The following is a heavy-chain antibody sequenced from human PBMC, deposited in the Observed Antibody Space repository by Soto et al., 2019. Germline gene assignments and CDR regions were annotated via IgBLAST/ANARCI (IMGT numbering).Heavy chain of an antibody. D-gene: IGHD3-22*01. J-gene: IGHJ4*02. V-gene: IGHV3-48*01. Sequence: GGSLRLSCAASGFTFSSYSMNWVRQAPGKGLEWVSYISSSSSTIYYADSVKGRFTISRDNSKNTLHLQMNSLRAEDTAVYYCAKGSQYYYDSRGYFDDWGLGT. CDR1: GFTFSSYS. CDR2: ISSSSSTI. CDR3: AKGSQYYYDSRGYFDD.